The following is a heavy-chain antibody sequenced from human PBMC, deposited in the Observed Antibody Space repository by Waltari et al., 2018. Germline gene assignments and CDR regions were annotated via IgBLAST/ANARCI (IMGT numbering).Heavy chain of an antibody. CDR2: IYYSGST. J-gene: IGHJ4*02. Sequence: QVQLQESGPGLVKPSETLSLTCTVSGGSISSYYWSWIRQPPGKGLEWIGYIYYSGSTNTNPSLKSRVPISVHTSKNQFSLKLSSVTAADTAVYYRARDHREIDSSGYLYYFDYWGQGTLVTVSS. CDR3: ARDHREIDSSGYLYYFDY. CDR1: GGSISSYY. V-gene: IGHV4-59*01. D-gene: IGHD3-22*01.